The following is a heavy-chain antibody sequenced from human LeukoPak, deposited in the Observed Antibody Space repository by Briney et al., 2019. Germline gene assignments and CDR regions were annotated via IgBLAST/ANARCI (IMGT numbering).Heavy chain of an antibody. CDR3: AKTLGYSGYFSP. D-gene: IGHD3-22*01. V-gene: IGHV3-21*01. CDR1: GFTFSSYS. J-gene: IGHJ5*02. Sequence: KSGGSLRLSCAASGFTFSSYSMNWVRQAPGKGLEWVSSISSSSSYIYYADSVKGRFTISRDNAKNSLYLQMNSLRAEDTAVYYCAKTLGYSGYFSPWGQGTLVTVSS. CDR2: ISSSSSYI.